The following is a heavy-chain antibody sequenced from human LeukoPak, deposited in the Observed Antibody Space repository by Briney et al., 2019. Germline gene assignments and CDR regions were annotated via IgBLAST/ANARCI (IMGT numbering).Heavy chain of an antibody. CDR1: GGSFSGYY. V-gene: IGHV4-34*01. J-gene: IGHJ5*02. CDR2: INHSGNT. CDR3: ARGRYVGGYSYGPKALWFDP. D-gene: IGHD5-18*01. Sequence: SETLSLTCAVYGGSFSGYYWSWIRQPPGKGLEWIGEINHSGNTNYNPSLQSRVTISVDTSKNQFSLRLSSVTAADTAIYYCARGRYVGGYSYGPKALWFDPWGQGTLVTVSS.